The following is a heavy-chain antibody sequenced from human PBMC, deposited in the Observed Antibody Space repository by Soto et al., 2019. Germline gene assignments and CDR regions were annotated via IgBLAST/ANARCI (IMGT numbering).Heavy chain of an antibody. D-gene: IGHD3-22*01. CDR3: ARDLARKSGYDSFSLCYDSSGYPPYYFDY. J-gene: IGHJ4*02. Sequence: ASVKVSCKASGYTFTSYGISWVRQAPGQGLEWMGWISAYNGNTNYAQKLQGRVTMTTDTSTSTAYMELRSLRSDDTAVYYCARDLARKSGYDSFSLCYDSSGYPPYYFDYWGQGTLVTVSS. V-gene: IGHV1-18*01. CDR2: ISAYNGNT. CDR1: GYTFTSYG.